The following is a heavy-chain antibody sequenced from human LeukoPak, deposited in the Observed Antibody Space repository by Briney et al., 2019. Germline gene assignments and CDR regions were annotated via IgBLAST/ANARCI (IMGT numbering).Heavy chain of an antibody. J-gene: IGHJ6*03. CDR3: ARGPPRYCSSTSCYNPHYYYYMDV. CDR1: GYTFRSYG. CDR2: INPNSGGT. V-gene: IGHV1-2*02. D-gene: IGHD2-2*02. Sequence: ASVKVSCKASGYTFRSYGITWVRQAPGQGLEWMGWINPNSGGTNYAQKFQGRVTMTRDTSISTAYMELSRLRSDDTAVYYCARGPPRYCSSTSCYNPHYYYYMDVWGKGTTVTVSS.